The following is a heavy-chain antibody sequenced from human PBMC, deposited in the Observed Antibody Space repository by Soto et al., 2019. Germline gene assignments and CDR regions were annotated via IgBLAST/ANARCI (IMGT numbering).Heavy chain of an antibody. V-gene: IGHV3-7*03. CDR3: ARDPYSSREYYYYGMDV. CDR2: IKQDGSEK. CDR1: GFTFSSYW. D-gene: IGHD6-13*01. Sequence: EVQLVESGGGLVQPGGSLRLSCAASGFTFSSYWMSWVRQAPGEGLEWVANIKQDGSEKYYVDSVKGRFTISRDNAKNSLYLQMNSLRAEDTAVYYCARDPYSSREYYYYGMDVWGQGTTVTVSS. J-gene: IGHJ6*02.